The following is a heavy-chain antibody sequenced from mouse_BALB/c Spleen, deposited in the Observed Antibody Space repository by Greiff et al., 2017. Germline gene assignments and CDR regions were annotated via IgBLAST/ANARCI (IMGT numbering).Heavy chain of an antibody. V-gene: IGHV1-69*02. J-gene: IGHJ3*01. D-gene: IGHD2-4*01. CDR1: GYTFTSYW. Sequence: QVQLQQPGAELVRPGASVKLSCKASGYTFTSYWINWVKQRPGQGLEWIGNIYPSDSYTNYNQKFKDKATLTVDKSSSTAYMQLSSPTSEDSAVYYCTRAMIYYDYDEKFEFAYWGQGTLVTVSA. CDR3: TRAMIYYDYDEKFEFAY. CDR2: IYPSDSYT.